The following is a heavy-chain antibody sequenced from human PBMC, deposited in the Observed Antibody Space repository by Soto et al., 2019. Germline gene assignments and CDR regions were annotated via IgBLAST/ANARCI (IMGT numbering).Heavy chain of an antibody. V-gene: IGHV4-39*01. Sequence: SETLSLTCAVSGGSISSNNYYWGWIRQPPGKGLEWIGSIYYSGSTYYNPPLKSRVAISVDTSKNQFSLKLRSVTAADTAIYYCARHAWSTGWYSFDYWGQGTLVTVSS. CDR1: GGSISSNNYY. CDR3: ARHAWSTGWYSFDY. J-gene: IGHJ4*02. D-gene: IGHD6-19*01. CDR2: IYYSGST.